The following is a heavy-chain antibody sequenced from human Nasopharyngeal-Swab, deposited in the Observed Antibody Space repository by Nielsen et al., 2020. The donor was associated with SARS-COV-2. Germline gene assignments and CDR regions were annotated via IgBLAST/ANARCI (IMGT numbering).Heavy chain of an antibody. CDR1: GGSFSGYY. D-gene: IGHD5-12*01. V-gene: IGHV4-34*01. CDR2: INNSGST. Sequence: PETLSLTCAVYGGSFSGYYCSWVRQPPGKELEWVGAINNSGSTTYNQSLKSRVTIPVDTSKNQFSLKLSCVTAADTAVYYCASLGYSGYEFDYWGQGTLVTVSS. J-gene: IGHJ4*02. CDR3: ASLGYSGYEFDY.